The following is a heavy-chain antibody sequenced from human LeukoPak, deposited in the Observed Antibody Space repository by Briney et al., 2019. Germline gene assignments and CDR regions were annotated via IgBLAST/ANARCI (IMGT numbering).Heavy chain of an antibody. CDR2: INHSGST. V-gene: IGHV4-34*01. D-gene: IGHD5-12*01. Sequence: SETLSLTCAVYGGSFSGYYWSWIRQPPGKGLEWIGEINHSGSTNYNPSLKSRVTISVDTSKNQFSLKLSSVTAADTAVYYCARGGKAVARSGVLWGQGTMVTVSS. J-gene: IGHJ3*01. CDR3: ARGGKAVARSGVL. CDR1: GGSFSGYY.